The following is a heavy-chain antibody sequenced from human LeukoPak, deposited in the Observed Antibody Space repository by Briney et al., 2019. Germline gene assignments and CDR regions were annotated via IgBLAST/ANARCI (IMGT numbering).Heavy chain of an antibody. D-gene: IGHD3-3*01. J-gene: IGHJ4*02. V-gene: IGHV3-15*01. CDR1: GFTFSDYY. CDR3: STDWDYGFWSGYYRFDY. Sequence: GGSLRLSCAASGFTFSDYYMSWIRQAPGKGLEWVGCIKADTDGGTTDYAATVKGRFTISRDDSKNTLYLQMNNLKTEDTAVYYCSTDWDYGFWSGYYRFDYWGQGTLVTVSS. CDR2: IKADTDGGTT.